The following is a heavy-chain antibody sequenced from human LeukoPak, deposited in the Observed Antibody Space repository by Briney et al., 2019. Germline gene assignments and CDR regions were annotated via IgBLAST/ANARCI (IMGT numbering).Heavy chain of an antibody. CDR3: ARPVRGYYYYGMDV. Sequence: SSETLSLTCTVSGGSISSSSYYWGWIRQPPGKGLEWIGSIYYSGSTYYNPSLKSRVTISVDTSKNQFSLKLSSVTAADTAVYYCARPVRGYYYYGMDVWGQGTTVTVSS. J-gene: IGHJ6*02. D-gene: IGHD3-10*01. CDR2: IYYSGST. V-gene: IGHV4-39*01. CDR1: GGSISSSSYY.